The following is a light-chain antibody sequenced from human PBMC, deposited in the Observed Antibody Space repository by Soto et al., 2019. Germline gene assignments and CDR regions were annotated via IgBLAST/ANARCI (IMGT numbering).Light chain of an antibody. CDR1: QSVSRY. CDR2: DAS. V-gene: IGKV3-11*01. J-gene: IGKJ5*01. Sequence: PGGKAPLPCRASQSVSRYLAWYQQKPGQAPRLLIYDASNRATGIPARFSGSGSGTDFTLTISSLEPEDFAVYYCQQRSNWPPITFGQGTRLEIK. CDR3: QQRSNWPPIT.